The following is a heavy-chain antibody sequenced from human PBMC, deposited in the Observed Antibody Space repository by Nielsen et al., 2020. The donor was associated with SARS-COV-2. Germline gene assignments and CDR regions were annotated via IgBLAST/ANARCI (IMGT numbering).Heavy chain of an antibody. CDR2: ISSSSSYT. D-gene: IGHD2-21*01. V-gene: IGHV3-11*03. Sequence: GGSLRLSCAASGFTFSDYYMSWIRQAPGKGLEWVSYISSSSSYTNYADSVKGRFTISRDNAKNSLYLQMNSLRAEDTAVYYCASQTIREDYWGQGTLVTVSS. CDR1: GFTFSDYY. J-gene: IGHJ4*02. CDR3: ASQTIREDY.